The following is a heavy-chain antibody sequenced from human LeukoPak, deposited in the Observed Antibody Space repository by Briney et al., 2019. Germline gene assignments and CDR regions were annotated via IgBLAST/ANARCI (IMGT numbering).Heavy chain of an antibody. CDR3: ARGTIAARPFGFDY. D-gene: IGHD6-6*01. V-gene: IGHV3-23*01. J-gene: IGHJ4*02. CDR1: GFTFSSYA. CDR2: ITGSDGST. Sequence: GGSLRLSCAAFGFTFSSYAMSWVRQAPGKGLEWVSAITGSDGSTYYADSVKGRFTISRDNSKNTLYLQMNSLRPEDTAVYYCARGTIAARPFGFDYWGQGTLVTVSS.